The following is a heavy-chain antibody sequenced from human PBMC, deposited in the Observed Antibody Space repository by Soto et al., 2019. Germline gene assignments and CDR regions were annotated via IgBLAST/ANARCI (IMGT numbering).Heavy chain of an antibody. J-gene: IGHJ4*02. CDR2: IYPSDSDT. CDR3: ARGGVSTRTFDY. D-gene: IGHD3-3*01. V-gene: IGHV5-51*01. Sequence: GESLISCKGSGYNFAGYWIAWVRQMPGKGLELMGIIYPSDSDTRYRPSFQGQVTISADKSISSAYLQWSSLRASDTAMYYCARGGVSTRTFDYWGQGTPVTVSS. CDR1: GYNFAGYW.